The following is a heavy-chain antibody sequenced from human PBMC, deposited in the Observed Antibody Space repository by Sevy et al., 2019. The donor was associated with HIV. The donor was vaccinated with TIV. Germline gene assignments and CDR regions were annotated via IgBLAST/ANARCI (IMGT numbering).Heavy chain of an antibody. J-gene: IGHJ5*02. CDR3: ARSPIAASGAKFDT. CDR2: VYSSGSA. CDR1: GDSIRRSDDY. Sequence: SETLSLTCTVSGDSIRRSDDYWGWIRQRPEKGLEWIGSVYSSGSAYSNPSFKSRVTMSIDTSRNLFSLKLTSVTAADTALYYCARSPIAASGAKFDTWGPGTLVTVSS. V-gene: IGHV4-39*01. D-gene: IGHD3-16*01.